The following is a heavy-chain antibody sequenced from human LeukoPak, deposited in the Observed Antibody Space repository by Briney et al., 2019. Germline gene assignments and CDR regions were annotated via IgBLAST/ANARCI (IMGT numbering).Heavy chain of an antibody. CDR2: IYYSGST. D-gene: IGHD5-18*01. Sequence: SETLSLTCTVSGGSVSSGSYYWSWIRQPPGKGLEWIGYIYYSGSTNYNPSLKSRVTISVDTSKNQFSLKLSSVTAADTAVYYCARHPQTYSYGPPDIWGQGTMVTVSS. V-gene: IGHV4-61*01. CDR3: ARHPQTYSYGPPDI. CDR1: GGSVSSGSYY. J-gene: IGHJ3*02.